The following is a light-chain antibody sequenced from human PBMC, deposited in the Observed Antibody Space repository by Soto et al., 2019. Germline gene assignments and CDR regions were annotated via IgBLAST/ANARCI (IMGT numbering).Light chain of an antibody. CDR3: QQYGGSLP. Sequence: EIVLTQPPGTLSLSPGESATLSCRASQSVRHDYLAWYQQKPGRAPRLVIYGASNRASGVPDRLSGSGSGTDFTIPISRLEPEDFAMYYCQQYGGSLPFGGGTKVDIK. CDR1: QSVRHDY. J-gene: IGKJ4*01. CDR2: GAS. V-gene: IGKV3-20*01.